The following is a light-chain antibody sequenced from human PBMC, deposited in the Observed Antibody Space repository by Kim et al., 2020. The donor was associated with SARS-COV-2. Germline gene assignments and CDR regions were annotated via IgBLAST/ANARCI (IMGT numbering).Light chain of an antibody. CDR2: ENI. CDR1: SSDDGNYDL. CDR3: CSYAGSSTWV. V-gene: IGLV2-23*01. J-gene: IGLJ3*02. Sequence: QSNTSTCNGNSSDDGNYDLVCWYQQHPGKAPKHMIYENIKRPSGVSNRFYGYKYGNKAFLTISGHQAEDAADYYCCSYAGSSTWVFGGGTKVTVL.